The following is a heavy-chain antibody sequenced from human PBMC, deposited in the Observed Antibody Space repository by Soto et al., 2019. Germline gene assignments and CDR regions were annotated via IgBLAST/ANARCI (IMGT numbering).Heavy chain of an antibody. CDR2: ISAYNGNT. J-gene: IGHJ5*02. CDR3: ARDSSPVAGTGWFDP. CDR1: GYTFTSYG. D-gene: IGHD6-19*01. V-gene: IGHV1-18*01. Sequence: GASVKVSCKASGYTFTSYGISWVRQAPGQGLEWMGWISAYNGNTNYAQKLQGRVTMTTDTSTSTAYMELRSLRSDDTAVYYCARDSSPVAGTGWFDPWGQGTLVTVSS.